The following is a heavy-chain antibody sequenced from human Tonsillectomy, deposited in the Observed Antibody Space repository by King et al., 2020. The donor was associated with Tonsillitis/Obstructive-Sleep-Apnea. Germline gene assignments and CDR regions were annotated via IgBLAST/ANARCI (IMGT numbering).Heavy chain of an antibody. CDR1: GFTLSDHY. CDR2: TRNKANSYST. CDR3: ARGGSYLALDI. J-gene: IGHJ3*02. V-gene: IGHV3-72*01. Sequence: VQLVESGGGLVQPGGSLRLSCVVSGFTLSDHYMDWVRQAPGKGLEWVGRTRNKANSYSTEYAASVKGRFTISRDDSKNSLDLQRNSLKTEDTAVYYCARGGSYLALDIWGQGTMVTVSS. D-gene: IGHD3-10*01.